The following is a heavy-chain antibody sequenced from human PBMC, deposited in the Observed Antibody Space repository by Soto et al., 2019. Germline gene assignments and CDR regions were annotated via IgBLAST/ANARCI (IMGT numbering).Heavy chain of an antibody. CDR1: RFRFSDYY. Sequence: GGSLRLSCEASRFRFSDYYMSWVRQAPGKGLEWVSFISSSGTTIYYADSVKGRFTISRDNAKNSLFLQMNSLRAEDTAVYYCASSYGGYYYGMDVWGQGTTVTVSS. V-gene: IGHV3-11*01. D-gene: IGHD5-18*01. CDR2: ISSSGTTI. CDR3: ASSYGGYYYGMDV. J-gene: IGHJ6*02.